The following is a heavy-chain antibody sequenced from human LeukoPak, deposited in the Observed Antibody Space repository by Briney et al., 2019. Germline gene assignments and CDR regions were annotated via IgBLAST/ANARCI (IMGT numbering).Heavy chain of an antibody. CDR3: ARGGEDIVVVPAAYDFDY. Sequence: RASVKVSCKASGYTFTGYYMHWVRQAPGQGLEWMGWINPNSGGTNYAQKFQGWVTMTRDTSISTAYMELSRLRSDDTAVYYCARGGEDIVVVPAAYDFDYWGQGTLVTVSS. CDR2: INPNSGGT. V-gene: IGHV1-2*04. D-gene: IGHD2-2*01. CDR1: GYTFTGYY. J-gene: IGHJ4*02.